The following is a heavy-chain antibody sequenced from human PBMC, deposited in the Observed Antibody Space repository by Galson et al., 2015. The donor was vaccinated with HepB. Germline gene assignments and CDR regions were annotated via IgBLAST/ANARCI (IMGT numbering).Heavy chain of an antibody. CDR1: GGSISSYY. CDR3: ARGPNYDFGSGYRGALDY. J-gene: IGHJ4*02. V-gene: IGHV4-59*01. Sequence: ETLSLTCPVSGGSISSYYWSWIRQPPGKGLEWIGYIYYSGSTNYNPSLKSRVSISVDTSKNQFSLKLSSVTAADTAVYYCARGPNYDFGSGYRGALDYWGQGTLVTVSS. D-gene: IGHD3-3*01. CDR2: IYYSGST.